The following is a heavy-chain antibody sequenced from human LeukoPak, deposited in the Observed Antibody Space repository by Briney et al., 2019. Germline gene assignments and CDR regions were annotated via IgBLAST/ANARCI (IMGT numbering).Heavy chain of an antibody. CDR1: GGSFSFYY. D-gene: IGHD6-19*01. J-gene: IGHJ5*02. Sequence: SETLSLTCTVSGGSFSFYYWSWIRQPPGKGLEWIGYISYSGNTNYNPSLKSRVTISVDTSKSQFSLKLSSVTAADTAVYYCARGGGYASGWSTWGQGALVTVSS. CDR2: ISYSGNT. CDR3: ARGGGYASGWST. V-gene: IGHV4-59*01.